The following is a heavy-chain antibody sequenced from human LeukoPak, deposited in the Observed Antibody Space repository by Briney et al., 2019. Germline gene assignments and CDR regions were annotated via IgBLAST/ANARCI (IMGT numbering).Heavy chain of an antibody. D-gene: IGHD2-2*02. Sequence: ASVKVSCTASGYTFTGYYMHWVRQAPGQGLEWMGRINPNSGGTNYAQKFQGRVTMTRDTSISTAYMELSSLRSEDTAVYYCARASREWVPAAIRYDYYYYGMDVWGQGTTVTVSS. J-gene: IGHJ6*02. CDR2: INPNSGGT. V-gene: IGHV1-2*06. CDR3: ARASREWVPAAIRYDYYYYGMDV. CDR1: GYTFTGYY.